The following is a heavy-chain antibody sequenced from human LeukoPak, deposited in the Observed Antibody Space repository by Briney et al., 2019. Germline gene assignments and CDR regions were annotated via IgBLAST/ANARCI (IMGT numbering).Heavy chain of an antibody. CDR3: ARGDIVVVPAATLSYYYYGMDV. D-gene: IGHD2-2*01. J-gene: IGHJ6*02. V-gene: IGHV1-18*01. CDR1: GYTFTSYG. Sequence: EASVKVSCKASGYTFTSYGISWVRQAPGQGLEWMGWISAYNGNTNYAQKLQGRVTMPTDTSTSTAYMELRSLRSDDTAVYYCARGDIVVVPAATLSYYYYGMDVWGQGTTVTVSS. CDR2: ISAYNGNT.